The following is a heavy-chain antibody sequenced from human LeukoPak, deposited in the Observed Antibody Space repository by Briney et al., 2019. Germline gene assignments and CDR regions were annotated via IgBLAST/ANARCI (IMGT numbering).Heavy chain of an antibody. V-gene: IGHV3-7*01. CDR2: IKQDGSEK. Sequence: GGSLRLSCAASGFTFRGHWMSWVRQAPGKGLEWMANIKQDGSEKYYVDSVKGRFTISRDNAKNSLFLQMNSLGAEDTAVYYCARNCTITSCLKDWGQGTLVTVSS. D-gene: IGHD2-2*01. CDR3: ARNCTITSCLKD. CDR1: GFTFRGHW. J-gene: IGHJ4*02.